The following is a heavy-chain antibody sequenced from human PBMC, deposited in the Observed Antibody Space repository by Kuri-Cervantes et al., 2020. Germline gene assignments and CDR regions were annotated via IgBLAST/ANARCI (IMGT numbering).Heavy chain of an antibody. Sequence: GGSLRLSCAASGFTFSSYSMNWVRQAPGKGLEWVSSISSSSSYIYYADSVKGRFTISRDNSKNTLYLRMDNLRAEDTAVYYCAKVPWIRGVAPIESWGQGNMVTVSS. CDR1: GFTFSSYS. J-gene: IGHJ4*02. CDR2: ISSSSSYI. CDR3: AKVPWIRGVAPIES. V-gene: IGHV3-21*04. D-gene: IGHD3-10*01.